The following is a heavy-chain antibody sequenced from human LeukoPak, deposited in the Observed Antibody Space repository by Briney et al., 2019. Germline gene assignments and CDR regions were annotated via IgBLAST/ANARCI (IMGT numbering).Heavy chain of an antibody. V-gene: IGHV1-58*01. D-gene: IGHD3-9*01. J-gene: IGHJ6*02. CDR3: AREHNDILTGTSYGMDV. Sequence: SVKVSCKASGFTFTSSAVQWVRRARGQRLEWIGWIVVGSGNTNYAQKFQERVTITRDMSTSTAYMELSSLRSEDTAVYYCAREHNDILTGTSYGMDVWGQGTTVTVSS. CDR1: GFTFTSSA. CDR2: IVVGSGNT.